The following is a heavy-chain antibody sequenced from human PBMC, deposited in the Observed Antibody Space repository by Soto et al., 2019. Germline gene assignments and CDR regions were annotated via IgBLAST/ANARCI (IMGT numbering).Heavy chain of an antibody. V-gene: IGHV4-59*01. CDR1: GGSINGYF. Sequence: NPSETLSLTCTVSGGSINGYFWSWIRQPPGKGLEWIGYIYYSGSTNYNPSLKTRVSISVDTSKNQFSLNLSSVIAADTAVYFCARDTGRNWFDPWGQGTLATVSS. CDR2: IYYSGST. CDR3: ARDTGRNWFDP. D-gene: IGHD7-27*01. J-gene: IGHJ5*02.